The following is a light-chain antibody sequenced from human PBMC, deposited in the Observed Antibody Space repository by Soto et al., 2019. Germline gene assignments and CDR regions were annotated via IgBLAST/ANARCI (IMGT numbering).Light chain of an antibody. V-gene: IGKV1-33*01. CDR1: QDISNY. CDR2: GAS. Sequence: IEMSQSPSSLSSSIAYRVTPTCQASQDISNYLNWYQQNLVNAPKRLIYGASNLETGFPSRFSGSGSGTDFTFPISSLQPEDIATCYCQFYIHLISFGQGTRREIK. J-gene: IGKJ5*01. CDR3: QFYIHLIS.